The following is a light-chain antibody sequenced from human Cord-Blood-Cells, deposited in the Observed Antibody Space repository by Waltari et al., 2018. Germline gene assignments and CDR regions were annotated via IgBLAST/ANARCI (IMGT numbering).Light chain of an antibody. V-gene: IGKV1-5*01. CDR2: DAS. Sequence: DIQMTQSPSTLSASVGDRVTITCRASQSISSLLAWYQQKPGKAPKLLIYDASSLESGVPSRFSGSGSGTEFTLTISSLQPDDFATYYCQQYNSPFTFGPGTKVDIK. CDR1: QSISSL. CDR3: QQYNSPFT. J-gene: IGKJ3*01.